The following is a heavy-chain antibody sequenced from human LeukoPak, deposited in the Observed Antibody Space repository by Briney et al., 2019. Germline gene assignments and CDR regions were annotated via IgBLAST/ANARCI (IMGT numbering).Heavy chain of an antibody. V-gene: IGHV4-31*03. J-gene: IGHJ4*02. D-gene: IGHD4-17*01. Sequence: SQTLSLTCTVSGGSISSGGYYWSWIRQHPGKGLEWIGYIYYSGSTYYNPSLKSRVTISVDTSKNQFSLKLSSVTAADTAVYYCARALYSTVTTSHGYWGQGTLVTVSS. CDR3: ARALYSTVTTSHGY. CDR2: IYYSGST. CDR1: GGSISSGGYY.